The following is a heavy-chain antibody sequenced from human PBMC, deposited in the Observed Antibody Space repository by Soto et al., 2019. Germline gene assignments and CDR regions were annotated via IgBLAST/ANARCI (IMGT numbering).Heavy chain of an antibody. CDR3: AREGRDYSNSKSAPYYYYGMDV. Sequence: QVQLVQSGAEVKKPGSSVKVSCKASGGTFSSYAISWVRQAPGQGLEWMGGIIPIFGTANYAQKFQGRVTITSHESTTTAYMELSSLRSEDTAVYYCAREGRDYSNSKSAPYYYYGMDVWGQGTTVTVSS. D-gene: IGHD4-4*01. V-gene: IGHV1-69*05. J-gene: IGHJ6*02. CDR1: GGTFSSYA. CDR2: IIPIFGTA.